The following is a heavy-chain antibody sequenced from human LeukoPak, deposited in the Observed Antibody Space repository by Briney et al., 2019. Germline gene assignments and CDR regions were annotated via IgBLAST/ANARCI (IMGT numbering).Heavy chain of an antibody. V-gene: IGHV4-34*01. CDR3: ARARLRYFDWPFDY. J-gene: IGHJ4*02. CDR1: GGSFSGYY. CDR2: INHSGST. D-gene: IGHD3-9*01. Sequence: SSETLSLTCAVYGGSFSGYYWRWIRQPPGKGLEWIGEINHSGSTNYNPSLKSRVTISVDTSKHQFSLKLSSVTAADTAVYYCARARLRYFDWPFDYWGQGTLVTVSS.